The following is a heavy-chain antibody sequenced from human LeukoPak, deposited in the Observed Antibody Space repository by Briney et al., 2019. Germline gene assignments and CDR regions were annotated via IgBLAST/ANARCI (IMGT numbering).Heavy chain of an antibody. CDR1: GYTFTRYL. CDR2: INPNNGGT. Sequence: GASVKVSCKASGYTFTRYLIHWVRQAPGQGLEWMGWINPNNGGTNYAQKIQGRVTMTRDTSISTAYMELSRLTSDDTAVYYCASGSGSSWFDPWGQGTLVTVS. J-gene: IGHJ5*02. D-gene: IGHD3-10*01. CDR3: ASGSGSSWFDP. V-gene: IGHV1-2*02.